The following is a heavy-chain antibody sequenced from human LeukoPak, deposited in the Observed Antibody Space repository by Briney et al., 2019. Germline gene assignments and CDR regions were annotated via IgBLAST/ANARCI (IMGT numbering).Heavy chain of an antibody. V-gene: IGHV3-23*01. Sequence: GVPQTLSCGSCGFSFSGYAMMGLRQARGGALEWVSSICYSVLRTFHADSVQGRFTISKDTSSSAVCLHMSRLRADVMVVYCCAKGSRGYTIYFFDQWGERSLHTVP. CDR2: ICYSVLRT. J-gene: IGHJ4*02. CDR1: GFSFSGYA. D-gene: IGHD6-13*01. CDR3: AKGSRGYTIYFFDQ.